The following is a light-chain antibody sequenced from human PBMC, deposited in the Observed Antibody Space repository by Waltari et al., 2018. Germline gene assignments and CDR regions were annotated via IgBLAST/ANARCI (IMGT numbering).Light chain of an antibody. Sequence: SYELPQPPSVSVSPGQTASITCPGDKLGDKYACWYYQKPGQSPVLVIYEDSKRPSGIPERFSGSNSGNTATLTISGTQAMDEADYYCQAWDSGTAVFGGGTKLTV. CDR1: KLGDKY. CDR3: QAWDSGTAV. V-gene: IGLV3-1*01. J-gene: IGLJ2*01. CDR2: EDS.